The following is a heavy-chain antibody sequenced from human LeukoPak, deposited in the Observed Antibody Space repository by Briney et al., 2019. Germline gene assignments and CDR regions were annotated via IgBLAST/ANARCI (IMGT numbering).Heavy chain of an antibody. V-gene: IGHV1-24*01. CDR3: ATNAGSQWLVHDY. D-gene: IGHD6-19*01. CDR1: GYTLTELS. J-gene: IGHJ4*02. Sequence: ASVKVSCKVSGYTLTELSMHWVRQAPGKGLEWMGGFDPEDGETICAQKFQGRVTMTEDTSTDTAYMELSSLRSEDTAVYYCATNAGSQWLVHDYWGQGTLVTVSS. CDR2: FDPEDGET.